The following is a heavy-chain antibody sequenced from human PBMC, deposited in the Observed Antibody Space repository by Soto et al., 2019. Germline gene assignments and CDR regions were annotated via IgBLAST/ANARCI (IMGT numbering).Heavy chain of an antibody. J-gene: IGHJ6*02. CDR1: GYTFTSYG. Sequence: GASVKVSCKASGYTFTSYGISWVRQAPGQGLDWMGWISAYNGNTNYSQKLQGRVTMTTDTSTSTAYMELRSLRSDDTAVYYCAREGSSSSWYPNYYYGMDVWGQGTTVTVSS. D-gene: IGHD6-13*01. V-gene: IGHV1-18*01. CDR2: ISAYNGNT. CDR3: AREGSSSSWYPNYYYGMDV.